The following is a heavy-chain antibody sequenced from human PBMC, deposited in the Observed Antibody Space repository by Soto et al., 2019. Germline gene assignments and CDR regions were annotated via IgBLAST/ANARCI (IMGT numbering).Heavy chain of an antibody. V-gene: IGHV4-59*01. J-gene: IGHJ3*02. CDR1: GGSINSGY. Sequence: SETLSLTCTVSGGSINSGYWSWIRKLPGKGLEWIAYMDNSGSTNYNTSLKSRVTLSIDMSKNQFSLKLTFMTAAAAAVYYCGRDLPVYEGGAFDIWGQGTLVTVSS. CDR3: GRDLPVYEGGAFDI. D-gene: IGHD1-26*01. CDR2: MDNSGST.